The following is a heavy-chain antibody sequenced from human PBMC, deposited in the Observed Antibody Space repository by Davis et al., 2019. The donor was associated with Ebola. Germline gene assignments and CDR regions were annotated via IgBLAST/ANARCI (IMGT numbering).Heavy chain of an antibody. D-gene: IGHD6-19*01. J-gene: IGHJ4*02. CDR3: ARGYSSGWYEFSY. CDR2: IDWDDDK. CDR1: GGSISSYYW. V-gene: IGHV2-70*18. Sequence: TLSPTCTVPGGSISSYYWSWIRQPQGKALEWLALIDWDDDKYYSTSLKTRLTISKDTSKNQVVLTMTNMDPVDTATYYCARGYSSGWYEFSYWGQGTLVTVSS.